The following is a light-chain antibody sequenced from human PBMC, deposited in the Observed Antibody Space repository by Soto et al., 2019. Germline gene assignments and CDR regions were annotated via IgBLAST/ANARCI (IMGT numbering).Light chain of an antibody. Sequence: DIQMTQSPSSLSASVGDRVTITCRASQYISPYLNWYQQKPGKAPKLLIYAASSLQSGVPSRFSGSASGTAFTLTISSLQPEDFATYYCQQSYTTPLTFGGGTKGEIK. J-gene: IGKJ4*01. CDR3: QQSYTTPLT. CDR2: AAS. CDR1: QYISPY. V-gene: IGKV1-39*01.